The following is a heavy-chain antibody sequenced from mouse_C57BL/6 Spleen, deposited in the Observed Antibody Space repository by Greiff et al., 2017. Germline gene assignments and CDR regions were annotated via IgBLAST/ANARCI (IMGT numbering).Heavy chain of an antibody. CDR2: IDPNSGGT. CDR3: ARGVTTVASYWYFDV. D-gene: IGHD1-1*01. Sequence: VKLQESGAELVKPGASVKLSCKASGYTFTSYWMHWVKQRPGRGLEWIGRIDPNSGGTKYNEKFKSKATLTVDKPSSTAYMQLSSLTSEDSAVYYCARGVTTVASYWYFDVWGTGTTVTVSS. V-gene: IGHV1-72*01. CDR1: GYTFTSYW. J-gene: IGHJ1*03.